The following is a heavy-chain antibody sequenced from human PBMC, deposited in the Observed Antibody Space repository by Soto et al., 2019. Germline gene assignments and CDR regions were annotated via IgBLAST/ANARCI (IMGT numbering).Heavy chain of an antibody. CDR1: GYSFTSYW. CDR2: IYPGDSDT. V-gene: IGHV5-51*01. CDR3: GRLAGKGGPNYYYYGMDV. Sequence: PGESLKISCKGSGYSFTSYWIGWVRQMPGKGLEWMGIIYPGDSDTRYSPSFQGQVTISADKSISTAYLQWSSLKASDTAMYYCGRLAGKGGPNYYYYGMDVWGQGTTVTVSS. J-gene: IGHJ6*02. D-gene: IGHD6-19*01.